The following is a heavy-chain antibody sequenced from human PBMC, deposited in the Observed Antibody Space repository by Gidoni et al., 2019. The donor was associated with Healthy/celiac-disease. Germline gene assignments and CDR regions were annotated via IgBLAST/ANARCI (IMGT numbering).Heavy chain of an antibody. CDR1: GASFSGYY. V-gene: IGHV4-34*01. CDR2: INHSGST. J-gene: IGHJ4*02. Sequence: QVLPQQWGAGLLKPSETLSFTCAVYGASFSGYYWFWIRQPPGKGLALIGEINHSGSTNYNPSLKSRVTISVDTSKNQFSLKLSSVTAADTAVYYCAREYYYGSGSYYNGLHYFDYWGQGTLVTVSS. D-gene: IGHD3-10*01. CDR3: AREYYYGSGSYYNGLHYFDY.